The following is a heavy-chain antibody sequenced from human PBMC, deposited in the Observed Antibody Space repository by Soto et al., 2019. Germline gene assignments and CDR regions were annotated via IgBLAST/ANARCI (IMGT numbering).Heavy chain of an antibody. V-gene: IGHV1-69*01. CDR2: IIPIFGTA. J-gene: IGHJ6*02. CDR1: GGTFSSYA. CDR3: ARGRITMVRGVGTYYYYGMDV. D-gene: IGHD3-10*01. Sequence: QVQLVQSGAEVKKPGSSVKVSCKASGGTFSSYAISWVRQAPGQGLEWMGGIIPIFGTANYAQKFQGRVTITADESTSTAYMELSSLRSEDTAVYYCARGRITMVRGVGTYYYYGMDVWGQGTTVTVSS.